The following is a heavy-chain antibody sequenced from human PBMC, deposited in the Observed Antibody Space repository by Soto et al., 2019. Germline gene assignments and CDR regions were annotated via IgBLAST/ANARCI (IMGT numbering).Heavy chain of an antibody. Sequence: SETLSLTCTVSGGSISSGGYYWSWIRQHPGKGLEWIGYIYYSGSTYYSPSFQGQVTISADKSISTAYLQWSSLKASDTAMYYCARHGMAAAGLSLDPWGQGTLVTVSS. CDR2: IYYSGST. V-gene: IGHV4-31*01. CDR3: ARHGMAAAGLSLDP. J-gene: IGHJ5*02. CDR1: GGSISSGGYY. D-gene: IGHD6-13*01.